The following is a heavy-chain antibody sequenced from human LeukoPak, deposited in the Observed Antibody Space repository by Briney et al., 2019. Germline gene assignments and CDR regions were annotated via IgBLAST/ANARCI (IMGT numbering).Heavy chain of an antibody. CDR2: INHSGST. D-gene: IGHD2-15*01. V-gene: IGHV4-34*01. J-gene: IGHJ3*02. Sequence: SETLSLTCAVYGGSFSGCYWSWIRQPPGKGLEWIGEINHSGSTNYNPSLKSRVTISVDTSKNQFSLKLSSVTAADTAVYYCARFLSDVVVVAATPVDAFDIWGQGTMVTVSS. CDR1: GGSFSGCY. CDR3: ARFLSDVVVVAATPVDAFDI.